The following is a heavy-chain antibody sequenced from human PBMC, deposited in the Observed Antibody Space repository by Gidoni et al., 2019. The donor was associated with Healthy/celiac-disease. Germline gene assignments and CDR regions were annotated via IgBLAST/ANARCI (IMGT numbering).Heavy chain of an antibody. D-gene: IGHD3-22*01. CDR3: ARDRDYYDSSGGYGMDV. Sequence: QVQLVESGGGVVQPGRSLRLSCAASGFTFSSYGMHWVRQAPGKGLEWVAVIWYDGSNKYYADSVKGRFTISRVNSKNTLYLQMNSLRAEDTAVYYCARDRDYYDSSGGYGMDVWGQGTTVTVSS. V-gene: IGHV3-33*01. J-gene: IGHJ6*02. CDR1: GFTFSSYG. CDR2: IWYDGSNK.